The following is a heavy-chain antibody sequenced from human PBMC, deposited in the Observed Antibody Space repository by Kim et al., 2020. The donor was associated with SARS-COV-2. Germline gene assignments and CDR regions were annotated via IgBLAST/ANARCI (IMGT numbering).Heavy chain of an antibody. D-gene: IGHD2-2*01. CDR2: IYYSGST. CDR1: GGSISSSSYY. J-gene: IGHJ4*02. V-gene: IGHV4-39*01. CDR3: ARQIVVPAAAVDY. Sequence: SETLSLTCTVSGGSISSSSYYWGWIRQPPGKGLEWIGSIYYSGSTYYNPSLKSRVTISVDTSKNQFSLKLSSVTAADTAVYYCARQIVVPAAAVDYWGQGTLVTVSS.